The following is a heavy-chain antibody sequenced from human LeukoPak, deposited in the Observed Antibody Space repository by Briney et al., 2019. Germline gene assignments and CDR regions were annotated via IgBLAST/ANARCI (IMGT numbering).Heavy chain of an antibody. CDR2: ISGSGGST. D-gene: IGHD3-22*01. Sequence: GGSLRLSCAASGFTFSSYAMSWVRQAPGKGLEWVSAISGSGGSTYYADSVKGRFTISRDNSKNTLYLQMNSLRAEDTAVYYCARDRDYYDSSGSNWGQGTLVTVSS. J-gene: IGHJ4*02. V-gene: IGHV3-23*01. CDR1: GFTFSSYA. CDR3: ARDRDYYDSSGSN.